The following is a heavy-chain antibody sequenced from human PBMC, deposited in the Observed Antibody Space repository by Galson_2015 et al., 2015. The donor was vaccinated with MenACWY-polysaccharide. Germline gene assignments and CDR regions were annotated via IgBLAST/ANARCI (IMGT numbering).Heavy chain of an antibody. Sequence: LRLSCAASGSRFSNSGMHWVRQAPGKGLEWVAVIQYDGSNKVYADSVKGRFTISRDNSKNTVFLEMNTQGVEDTAVYYCAREGSRIVFHAFDIWGQGTMVTVSS. CDR3: AREGSRIVFHAFDI. D-gene: IGHD2-2*01. CDR1: GSRFSNSG. CDR2: IQYDGSNK. J-gene: IGHJ3*02. V-gene: IGHV3-33*01.